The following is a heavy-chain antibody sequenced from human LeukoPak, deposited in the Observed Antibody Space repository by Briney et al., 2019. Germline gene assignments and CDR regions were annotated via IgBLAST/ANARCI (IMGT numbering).Heavy chain of an antibody. Sequence: NPGGSLRLSCAASGFTFSDYYMSWIRQAPGKGLEWVSYISSSGSTIYYADSVKGRFTISRDNAKNSLYLQMNSLRAEDTAVYYCARVTYGGNALVSYYMDVWGKGTTVTVSS. V-gene: IGHV3-11*04. D-gene: IGHD4-23*01. CDR1: GFTFSDYY. J-gene: IGHJ6*03. CDR2: ISSSGSTI. CDR3: ARVTYGGNALVSYYMDV.